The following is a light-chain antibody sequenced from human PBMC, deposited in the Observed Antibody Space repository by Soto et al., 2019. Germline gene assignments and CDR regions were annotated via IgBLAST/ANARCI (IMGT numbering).Light chain of an antibody. CDR1: QSIGTS. CDR2: DAS. Sequence: EIVLTQSPATLSVSPGERVTLSCRASQSIGTSLAWYQQKPGQPPRLLIYDASIWATGIPARFSGSGSGTDFTLTISSLEPEDFAVYFCQQRSDLPRFGGGTKVEIK. J-gene: IGKJ4*01. V-gene: IGKV3-11*01. CDR3: QQRSDLPR.